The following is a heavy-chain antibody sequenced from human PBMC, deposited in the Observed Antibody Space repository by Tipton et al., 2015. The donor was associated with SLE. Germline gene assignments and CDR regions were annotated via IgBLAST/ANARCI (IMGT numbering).Heavy chain of an antibody. J-gene: IGHJ6*02. Sequence: GLVKPSETLSLTCTVSGGSISSYYWSWIRQPPGKGLEWIGYIYYSGSTNYNPSLKSRVTISVDASKNQFSLNLSSVTAADTAVYYCARGAYFYYDMDVWGQGTTVIVSS. CDR1: GGSISSYY. V-gene: IGHV4-59*01. D-gene: IGHD3-16*01. CDR3: ARGAYFYYDMDV. CDR2: IYYSGST.